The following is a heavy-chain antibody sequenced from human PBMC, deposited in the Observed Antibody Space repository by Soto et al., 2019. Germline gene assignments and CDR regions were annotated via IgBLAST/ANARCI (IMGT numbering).Heavy chain of an antibody. D-gene: IGHD3-10*01. CDR2: IYYSGST. J-gene: IGHJ5*02. Sequence: QVQLQESGPGLVKPSQTLSLTCTVSSGSISSGGYYWSWIRQHPGKGLEWIGYIYYSGSTYYIPSLKSLVTISVDTSKNQFTLKLSSVTAADTAVYYCARFTLVRGIVGWFDPSGQGTLVTVSS. V-gene: IGHV4-31*01. CDR1: SGSISSGGYY. CDR3: ARFTLVRGIVGWFDP.